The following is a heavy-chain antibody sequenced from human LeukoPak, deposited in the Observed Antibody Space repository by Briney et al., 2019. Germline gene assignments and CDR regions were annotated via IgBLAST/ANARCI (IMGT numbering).Heavy chain of an antibody. CDR2: INPNIGGT. CDR1: GYTFAGYY. D-gene: IGHD3-22*01. Sequence: ASVKVSCKASGYTFAGYYIHWVRQAPGQGLEWMGWINPNIGGTNYAQKFQGRVTMTRDTSISTAYMELSRLRSDDTAVYYCARMPRRDYSDTNGYYLDYWGQGTLVTVPS. V-gene: IGHV1-2*02. CDR3: ARMPRRDYSDTNGYYLDY. J-gene: IGHJ4*02.